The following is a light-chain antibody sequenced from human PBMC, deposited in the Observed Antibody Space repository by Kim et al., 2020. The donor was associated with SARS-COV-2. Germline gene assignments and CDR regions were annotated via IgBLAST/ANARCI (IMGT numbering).Light chain of an antibody. CDR2: GAS. V-gene: IGKV3-20*01. CDR3: QKYDSAPRT. CDR1: QSVSSTN. J-gene: IGKJ1*01. Sequence: EVVLTQSPGTLSLSPGERATLSCRASQSVSSTNLACYQQRSGQAPRLLIYGASTRATGIPDRFSGSGSGTDFTLTISRLEPEDFAVYYCQKYDSAPRTFGQGTKG.